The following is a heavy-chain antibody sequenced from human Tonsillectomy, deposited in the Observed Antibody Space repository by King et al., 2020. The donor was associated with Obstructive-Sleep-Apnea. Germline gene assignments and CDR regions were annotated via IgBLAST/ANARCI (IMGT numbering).Heavy chain of an antibody. CDR3: AGGVAGTPFDY. Sequence: QLQESGPGLVKPSETLSLTCTVSGGSISSSSYYWGWIRQPPGKGLEWIGSIYYSGSTYYNPSLKSRVTISVDTSKNQFSLKLSSVTAADTAVYYCAGGVAGTPFDYWGQGTLVTVSS. V-gene: IGHV4-39*07. CDR1: GGSISSSSYY. CDR2: IYYSGST. D-gene: IGHD6-19*01. J-gene: IGHJ4*02.